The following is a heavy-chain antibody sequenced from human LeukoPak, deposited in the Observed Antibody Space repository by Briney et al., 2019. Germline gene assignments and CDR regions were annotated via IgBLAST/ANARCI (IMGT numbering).Heavy chain of an antibody. CDR3: ASYSWPVVVAAYYS. Sequence: ASVKVSCQASGYTFTGYYMHWVRQAPGQGLEWMGWINPNSGGTNYAQKFQGRVTMTRDTSISTAYMELSRLRSDDTAVYYCASYSWPVVVAAYYSWGQGTLVTVSS. V-gene: IGHV1-2*02. CDR2: INPNSGGT. CDR1: GYTFTGYY. J-gene: IGHJ4*02. D-gene: IGHD2-15*01.